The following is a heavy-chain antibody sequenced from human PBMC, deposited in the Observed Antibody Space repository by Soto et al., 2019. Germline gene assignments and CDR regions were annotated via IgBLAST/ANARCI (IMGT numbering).Heavy chain of an antibody. J-gene: IGHJ4*02. D-gene: IGHD4-17*01. Sequence: GALRLSCAASGFTFSNYWMSWVRQAPGKGLEWVANIKQDGSEKYYVDSVKGRFTISRDNAKNSLYLQMNSLRAEDTAVYYCARSDTTVTAHFAHWGQGTRVSVYS. V-gene: IGHV3-7*01. CDR1: GFTFSNYW. CDR2: IKQDGSEK. CDR3: ARSDTTVTAHFAH.